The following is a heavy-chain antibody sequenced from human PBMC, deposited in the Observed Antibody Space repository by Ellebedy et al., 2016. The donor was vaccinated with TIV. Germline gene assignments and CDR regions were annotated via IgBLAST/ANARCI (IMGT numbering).Heavy chain of an antibody. CDR1: GFTFSSYA. Sequence: GESLKISCAASGFTFSSYAMNWVRQAPGKGLEWVAGIGVSGATTFYADPVKGRFTISRDNSKNTMSLQKDSLRAEDTALYYCTSPAVGHTTVCCRYYFDYWGLGTLVTVSS. V-gene: IGHV3-23*01. CDR3: TSPAVGHTTVCCRYYFDY. CDR2: IGVSGATT. J-gene: IGHJ4*02. D-gene: IGHD2/OR15-2a*01.